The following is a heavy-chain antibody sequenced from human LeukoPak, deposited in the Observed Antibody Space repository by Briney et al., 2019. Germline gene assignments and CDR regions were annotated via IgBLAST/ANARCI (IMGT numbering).Heavy chain of an antibody. V-gene: IGHV1-2*02. CDR3: ARDRYYYGSGSYYAFDI. D-gene: IGHD3-10*01. CDR2: INPNSGGT. J-gene: IGHJ3*02. CDR1: GYTFTSYY. Sequence: GASVKVSCKASGYTFTSYYIHWVRQAPGQGLEWMGWINPNSGGTNYAQQFQGRVTMTRDTSISTAYMELSRLKSDDTAMFYCARDRYYYGSGSYYAFDIWGQGAMVIVSS.